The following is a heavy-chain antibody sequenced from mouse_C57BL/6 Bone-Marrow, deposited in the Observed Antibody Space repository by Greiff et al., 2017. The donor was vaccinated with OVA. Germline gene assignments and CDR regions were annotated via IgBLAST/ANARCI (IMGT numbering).Heavy chain of an antibody. J-gene: IGHJ3*01. CDR2: IDPSDSYT. D-gene: IGHD2-4*01. V-gene: IGHV1-50*01. CDR3: VIPVDYEFAY. CDR1: GYTFTSYW. Sequence: QVQLQQPGAELVKPGASVKLSCKASGYTFTSYWMQWVKQRPGQGLEWIGEIDPSDSYTNYNQKFKGKATLTVDTSSSTAYMQLSSLTSEDSAVYYCVIPVDYEFAYWGQGTLVTVSA.